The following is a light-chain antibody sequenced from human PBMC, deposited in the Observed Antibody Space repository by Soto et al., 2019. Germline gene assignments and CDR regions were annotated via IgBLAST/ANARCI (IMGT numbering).Light chain of an antibody. CDR2: DVA. V-gene: IGLV2-14*03. CDR3: VSYTSSTTYV. Sequence: QSALTQPASVSDSPGQSIPISCTGTSSDVGGSNFVSWYQQHPGKPPKLIIYDVANRPSGVSNRFSGSKSGSTASLIISRLHTEDEADYYCVSYTSSTTYVVGTGTKLTVL. J-gene: IGLJ1*01. CDR1: SSDVGGSNF.